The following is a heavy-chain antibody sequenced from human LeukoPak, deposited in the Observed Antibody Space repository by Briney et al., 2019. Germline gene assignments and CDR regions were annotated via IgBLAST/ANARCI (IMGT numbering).Heavy chain of an antibody. Sequence: GGSLRLSCAASGFTFSSYAMSWVRQAPGKGLEWVSAISGSGGSTYYADSAKGRFTISRDNSKNTLYLQMNSLRAEDTAVYYCAKWSKRSCIAAAGTRIDYWGQGTLVTVSS. CDR2: ISGSGGST. J-gene: IGHJ4*02. CDR3: AKWSKRSCIAAAGTRIDY. V-gene: IGHV3-23*01. CDR1: GFTFSSYA. D-gene: IGHD6-13*01.